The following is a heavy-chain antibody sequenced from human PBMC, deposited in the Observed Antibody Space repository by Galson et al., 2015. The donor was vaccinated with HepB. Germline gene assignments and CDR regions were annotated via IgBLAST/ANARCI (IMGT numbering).Heavy chain of an antibody. CDR1: GGSFRDSY. J-gene: IGHJ4*02. CDR3: ARGGGYCGSASCHPFDY. CDR2: INHSGST. Sequence: ETLSLTCAVYGGSFRDSYWTWIRQPPGKGLGWIGEINHSGSTSYNPSLKSRVTISVDTSKNQFSLRLNSMTAADTAVYYCARGGGYCGSASCHPFDYWGQGALVTVSS. D-gene: IGHD2-2*01. V-gene: IGHV4-34*01.